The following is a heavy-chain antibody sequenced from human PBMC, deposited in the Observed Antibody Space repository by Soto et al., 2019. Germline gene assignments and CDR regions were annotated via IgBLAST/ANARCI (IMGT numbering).Heavy chain of an antibody. CDR2: ISYDGGNK. CDR1: GFTFSSYG. V-gene: IGHV3-30*18. Sequence: GGSLRLSCAASGFTFSSYGMHWVRQAPGKGLEWVAVISYDGGNKYYADSVKGRFTISRDNSKNTLYLQMNSLRAEDTAVYYCAKDRRGSGSDHTMDVWGQGTTVTVSS. D-gene: IGHD3-10*01. J-gene: IGHJ6*02. CDR3: AKDRRGSGSDHTMDV.